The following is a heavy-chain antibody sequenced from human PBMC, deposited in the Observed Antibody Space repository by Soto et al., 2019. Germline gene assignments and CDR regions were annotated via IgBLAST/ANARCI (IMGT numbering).Heavy chain of an antibody. J-gene: IGHJ6*02. CDR2: IIPIFGTA. CDR1: GGTFSSYA. D-gene: IGHD6-19*01. CDR3: ARAVAVAGTGTYYYYGMDV. V-gene: IGHV1-69*13. Sequence: ASVKVSCKASGGTFSSYAISWVRQAPGQGLEWMGGIIPIFGTANYAQKFQGRVTITADESTSTAYMELSSLRSEDTAVYYCARAVAVAGTGTYYYYGMDVWGQGTTVTVSS.